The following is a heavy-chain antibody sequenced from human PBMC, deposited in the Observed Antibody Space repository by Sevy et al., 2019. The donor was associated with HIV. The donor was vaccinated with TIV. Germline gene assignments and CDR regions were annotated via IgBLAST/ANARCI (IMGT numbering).Heavy chain of an antibody. D-gene: IGHD3-22*01. V-gene: IGHV3-9*01. CDR3: AKVRTYYYDSSGYFLGDAFDI. Sequence: GGSLRLSCAASGFTFDDYAMHWVRQAPGKGLEWVSGISWNSGSIGYADSVKGRFTISRDNAKNSLYLQMNSLRAEDTAFYYCAKVRTYYYDSSGYFLGDAFDIWGQGTMVTVSS. CDR1: GFTFDDYA. J-gene: IGHJ3*02. CDR2: ISWNSGSI.